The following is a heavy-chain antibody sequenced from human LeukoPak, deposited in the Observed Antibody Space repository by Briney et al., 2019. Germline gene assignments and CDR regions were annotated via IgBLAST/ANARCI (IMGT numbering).Heavy chain of an antibody. V-gene: IGHV3-33*06. D-gene: IGHD5-12*01. CDR3: AKVGGYTTYYFDY. J-gene: IGHJ4*02. Sequence: HPGRSLRLSCAASGFTFSSYGMHWVRQAPGKGLEWVAVIWYDGSNKYYADSVKGRFTISRDNSKNTLYLQMNSLRAEDTAVYYCAKVGGYTTYYFDYWGQGTLVTVS. CDR2: IWYDGSNK. CDR1: GFTFSSYG.